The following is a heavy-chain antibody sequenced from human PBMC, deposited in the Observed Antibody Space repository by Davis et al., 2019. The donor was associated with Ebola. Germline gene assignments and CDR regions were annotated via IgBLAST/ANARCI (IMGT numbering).Heavy chain of an antibody. CDR1: GGSFRGYY. J-gene: IGHJ4*02. Sequence: PSETLSLTCAVYGGSFRGYYWTWTRQSPGKGLEWIGEINHSGRTNYNPSLKSRVTISLDTSKNQFSLIPSSVTAADTAVYYCVRDGCPGGSCYCGDYWGQGTLVTVSS. V-gene: IGHV4-34*01. D-gene: IGHD2-15*01. CDR2: INHSGRT. CDR3: VRDGCPGGSCYCGDY.